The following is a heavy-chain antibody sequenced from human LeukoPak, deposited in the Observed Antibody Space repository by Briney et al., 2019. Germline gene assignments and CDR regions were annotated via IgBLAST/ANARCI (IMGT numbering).Heavy chain of an antibody. CDR2: IEQDGSEK. D-gene: IGHD5-18*01. Sequence: GGSLRLSCAASGFTFSSYWMSWVRQAPGKGLEWVANIEQDGSEKYYVDSVKGRFTISRDNAKNSLYLQMNSLRAEDTAIYYCARGWIQLWDGFDYWGQGTLVTVSS. CDR1: GFTFSSYW. J-gene: IGHJ4*02. V-gene: IGHV3-7*01. CDR3: ARGWIQLWDGFDY.